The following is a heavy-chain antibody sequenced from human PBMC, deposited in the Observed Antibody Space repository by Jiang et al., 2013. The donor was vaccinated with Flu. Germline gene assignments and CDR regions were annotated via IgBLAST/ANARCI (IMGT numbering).Heavy chain of an antibody. V-gene: IGHV4-38-2*02. D-gene: IGHD5-18*01. CDR3: ARDFSYGFSGMDV. CDR1: GYSIGSGYY. J-gene: IGHJ6*04. CDR2: MYHSGST. Sequence: GSGLVKPSDTLSLTCTVSGYSIGSGYYWGWIRQPPGKGLEWIGSMYHSGSTYYNPSLKSRVTISVDTSQNQFSLKLSSVTAADTGVYYCARDFSYGFSGMDVWGKGTTVTVSS.